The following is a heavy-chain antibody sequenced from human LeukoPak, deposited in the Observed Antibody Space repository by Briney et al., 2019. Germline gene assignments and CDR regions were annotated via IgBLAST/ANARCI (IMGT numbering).Heavy chain of an antibody. CDR2: ISSSSSTI. D-gene: IGHD6-13*01. J-gene: IGHJ4*02. CDR3: ASELAAAGDY. Sequence: PGGSLRLSCAASGFTFSSYSMNWVRQAPGKGLEWVSYISSSSSTIYYADSVKGRFTISRDNAKNSLYLQMNSLRAEDTAVYYCASELAAAGDYWGQGTLVTVSS. CDR1: GFTFSSYS. V-gene: IGHV3-48*01.